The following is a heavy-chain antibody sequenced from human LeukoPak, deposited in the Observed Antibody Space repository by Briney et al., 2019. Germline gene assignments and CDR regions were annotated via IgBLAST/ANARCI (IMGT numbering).Heavy chain of an antibody. Sequence: GGSLRLSCAASGFIFSSLGMHWVRQAPGKGLEWVAFIRYDGSNKYYADSVKGRFTISRDTSKNTLYLQMNSLRPEDTAVYYCAKDSTTGTTTAVDYWGQGTLVTVSS. J-gene: IGHJ4*02. CDR1: GFIFSSLG. V-gene: IGHV3-30*02. CDR2: IRYDGSNK. CDR3: AKDSTTGTTTAVDY. D-gene: IGHD1-1*01.